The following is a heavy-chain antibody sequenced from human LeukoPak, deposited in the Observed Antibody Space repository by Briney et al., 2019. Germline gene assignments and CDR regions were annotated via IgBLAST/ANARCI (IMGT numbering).Heavy chain of an antibody. Sequence: SETLSLTCAVYGGSFSGYYWSWIRQPPGKGLEWIGEINHSGSTNYNPSLKSRVTISVDTSKNQFSLKLSSVTAADTAVYYCARGSLRLGYGGCYFDYWGQGTLVTVSS. CDR3: ARGSLRLGYGGCYFDY. D-gene: IGHD2-15*01. V-gene: IGHV4-34*01. CDR2: INHSGST. J-gene: IGHJ4*02. CDR1: GGSFSGYY.